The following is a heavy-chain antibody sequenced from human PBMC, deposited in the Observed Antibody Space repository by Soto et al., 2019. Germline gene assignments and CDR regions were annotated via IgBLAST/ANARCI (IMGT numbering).Heavy chain of an antibody. D-gene: IGHD1-26*01. J-gene: IGHJ4*02. Sequence: QVQLVESGGGVVQPGRSLRLSCAASGFTFSHYAMHWVRQAPGKGLEWVALMSYDGSNEYYADSVKGRFTISRDNSKNTLYLQMNSLRAEDTAGYSCAKDGSHNFDYWGQGTLVTVSS. CDR2: MSYDGSNE. CDR1: GFTFSHYA. V-gene: IGHV3-30*18. CDR3: AKDGSHNFDY.